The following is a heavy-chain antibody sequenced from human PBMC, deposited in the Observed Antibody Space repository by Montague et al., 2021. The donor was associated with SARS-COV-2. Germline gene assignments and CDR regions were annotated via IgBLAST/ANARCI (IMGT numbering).Heavy chain of an antibody. V-gene: IGHV3-30-3*01. J-gene: IGHJ5*02. CDR2: ISYDGSNK. CDR1: GFTFSSYA. CDR3: ARETYDFWSGYYKVGWFDP. Sequence: YLSLSCSASGFTFSSYAMHWVRQAPGKGLEWVAVISYDGSNKYYADSVKGRFTISRDNSKNTLYLQMNSLRAEDTAVYYCARETYDFWSGYYKVGWFDPWGQGTLVTVSS. D-gene: IGHD3-3*01.